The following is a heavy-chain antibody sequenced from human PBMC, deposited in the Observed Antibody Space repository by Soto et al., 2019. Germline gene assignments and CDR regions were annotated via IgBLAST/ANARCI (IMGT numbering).Heavy chain of an antibody. J-gene: IGHJ6*03. CDR2: ISGSGGST. CDR1: GFTFSSYA. Sequence: GGSLRLSCAASGFTFSSYAMSWVRQAPGKGLEWVSAISGSGGSTYYADSVKGRFTISRDNSKNTLYLQMNSLRAEDTAVYYCAKDWWGYSYGSTYYYYYMDVWGKGTTVTVSS. V-gene: IGHV3-23*01. CDR3: AKDWWGYSYGSTYYYYYMDV. D-gene: IGHD5-18*01.